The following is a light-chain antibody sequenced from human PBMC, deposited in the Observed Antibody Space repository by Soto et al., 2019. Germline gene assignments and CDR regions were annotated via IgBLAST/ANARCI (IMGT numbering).Light chain of an antibody. CDR3: QQYSSYRIT. Sequence: DIQMTQSPSTLSASVGDRVTITCRASESISTWLDWYQQKPGKAPKLLIYKASSLGGGVPSRFSGSGSGTEFTLTISSLQPDDFATYYCQQYSSYRITFGQGTRLEIK. CDR1: ESISTW. J-gene: IGKJ5*01. CDR2: KAS. V-gene: IGKV1-5*03.